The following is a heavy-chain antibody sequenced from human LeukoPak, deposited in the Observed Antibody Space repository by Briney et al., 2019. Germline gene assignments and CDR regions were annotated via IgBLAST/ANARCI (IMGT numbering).Heavy chain of an antibody. J-gene: IGHJ5*02. CDR1: GFTFSSYW. V-gene: IGHV3-7*01. CDR3: ARDMGYGSGSYDWFDP. Sequence: GGSLRLSCAASGFTFSSYWVSWVRQAPGKGLEWVANIKQDGSEKYYVDSVKGRFTISRDNAKNSLYLQMNSLRAEDTAVYYCARDMGYGSGSYDWFDPWGQGTLVTVSS. D-gene: IGHD3-10*01. CDR2: IKQDGSEK.